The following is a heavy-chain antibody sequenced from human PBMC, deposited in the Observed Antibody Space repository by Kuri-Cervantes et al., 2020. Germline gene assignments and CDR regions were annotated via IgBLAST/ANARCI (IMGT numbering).Heavy chain of an antibody. D-gene: IGHD6-6*01. J-gene: IGHJ3*02. CDR3: ARDFPPHYSSSVPGAFDI. V-gene: IGHV3-21*04. CDR2: ISSSSSYI. Sequence: GGSLRLSCAASGFTFSSYSMNWVRQAPGKGLEWVSSISSSSSYIYYADSVKGRFTISRDNAKNSLYLQMNSLRAEDTAVYYCARDFPPHYSSSVPGAFDIWGQGAMVTVSS. CDR1: GFTFSSYS.